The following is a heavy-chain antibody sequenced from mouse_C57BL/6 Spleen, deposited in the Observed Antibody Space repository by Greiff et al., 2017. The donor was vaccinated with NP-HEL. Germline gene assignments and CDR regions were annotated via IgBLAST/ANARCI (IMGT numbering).Heavy chain of an antibody. CDR3: ARHDYGSSSFDY. CDR1: GFTFSDYY. Sequence: EVMLVESGGGLVQPGGSLKLSCAASGFTFSDYYMYWVRQTPEKRLEWVAYISNGGGSTYYPDTVKGRFTIYSDNAKKTLYLQISRLKSEDTAMYYCARHDYGSSSFDYWGQGTTLTVSS. CDR2: ISNGGGST. J-gene: IGHJ2*01. D-gene: IGHD1-1*01. V-gene: IGHV5-12*01.